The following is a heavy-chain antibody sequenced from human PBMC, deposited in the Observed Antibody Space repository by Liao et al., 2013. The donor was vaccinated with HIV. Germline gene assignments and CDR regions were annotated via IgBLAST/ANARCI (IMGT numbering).Heavy chain of an antibody. Sequence: QVQLQESGPGLVKPSQTLSLTCTVSGGSISSGNYYWSWIRQPAGKGLEWIGRIYTSGSTNYNPSLKSRVTMSVDTSKNQFSLKLSSVTAADTAVYYCARAPKDAFDIWGLGTMVTVSS. CDR2: IYTSGST. CDR1: GGSISSGNYY. V-gene: IGHV4-61*02. J-gene: IGHJ3*02. CDR3: ARAPKDAFDI.